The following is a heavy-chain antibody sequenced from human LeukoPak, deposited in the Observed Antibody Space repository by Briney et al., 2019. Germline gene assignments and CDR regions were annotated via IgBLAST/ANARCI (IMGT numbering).Heavy chain of an antibody. CDR1: GYTLTELS. CDR3: ATGRIAVADHYFDY. Sequence: GASVEVSCKVSGYTLTELSMHWVRQAPGKGLEWMGGFDPEDGETIYAQKFQGRVTMTEDTSTDTAYMELSSLRSEDTAVYYCATGRIAVADHYFDYWGQGTLVTVSS. J-gene: IGHJ4*02. V-gene: IGHV1-24*01. CDR2: FDPEDGET. D-gene: IGHD6-19*01.